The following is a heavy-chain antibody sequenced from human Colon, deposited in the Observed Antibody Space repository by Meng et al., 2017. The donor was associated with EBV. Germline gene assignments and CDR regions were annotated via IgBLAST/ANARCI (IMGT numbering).Heavy chain of an antibody. J-gene: IGHJ4*02. CDR3: SRDLAGSDDY. CDR2: TNENGAIT. Sequence: EVQLVESGGALVQPGGSVSFACAASGFTFSRYWMHWGRQAPGKGLEWVSRTNENGAITTYADSVKGRFTISRDNAKNTLYLQMNSLRAEDTAVYYCSRDLAGSDDYWGRGTLVTVSA. D-gene: IGHD1-14*01. CDR1: GFTFSRYW. V-gene: IGHV3-74*03.